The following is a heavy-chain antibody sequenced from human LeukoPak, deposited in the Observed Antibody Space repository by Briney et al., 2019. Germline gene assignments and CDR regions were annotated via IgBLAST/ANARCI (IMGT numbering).Heavy chain of an antibody. CDR1: GFTFSSYA. V-gene: IGHV3-23*01. J-gene: IGHJ4*02. D-gene: IGHD3-10*01. Sequence: GGSLRLSCAASGFTFSSYAMSWVRQAPGKGLEWVSAISGSGGSTYYADSVKGRFTISRDNSKKTVYLQMNRLRGEETAVYYCAKWDFGMVRGVIVRYYFDYWGQGTLVTVSS. CDR3: AKWDFGMVRGVIVRYYFDY. CDR2: ISGSGGST.